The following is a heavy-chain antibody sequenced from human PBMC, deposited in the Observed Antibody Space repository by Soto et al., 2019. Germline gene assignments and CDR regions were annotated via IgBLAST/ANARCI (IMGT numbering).Heavy chain of an antibody. D-gene: IGHD5-18*01. Sequence: QITLKESGPTLVKPTQTLTLTCTFSGFSLSTSGVGVGWIRQPPGKALEWLALIYWDDDKRYSPSLKSRITITKDTSKIQVVLTMTNMDPVDTATYYCAHLVDTAMAGHYGMDVWGQGTTVTVSS. CDR3: AHLVDTAMAGHYGMDV. CDR1: GFSLSTSGVG. V-gene: IGHV2-5*02. CDR2: IYWDDDK. J-gene: IGHJ6*02.